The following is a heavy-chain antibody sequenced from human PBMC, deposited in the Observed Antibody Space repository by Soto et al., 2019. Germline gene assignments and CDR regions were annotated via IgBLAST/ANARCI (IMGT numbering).Heavy chain of an antibody. CDR2: IIPIFGTE. CDR1: GGTFSSYA. J-gene: IGHJ4*02. D-gene: IGHD3-10*01. V-gene: IGHV1-69*13. Sequence: VASVKVSCKASGGTFSSYASSGVRQAPGQGLEWMGGIIPIFGTENYAQKFQGRVTITADESTSTAYMELSSLRSEDTAVYYCARDRGDGYAPGSPARDLGQGTLLTVSS. CDR3: ARDRGDGYAPGSPARD.